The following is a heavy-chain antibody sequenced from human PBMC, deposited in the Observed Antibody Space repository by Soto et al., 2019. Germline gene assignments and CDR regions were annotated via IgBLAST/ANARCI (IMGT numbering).Heavy chain of an antibody. Sequence: EVLLVESGGGLVQPGGSLRLSCAVSGFTFSNYWMHWVRQAPGKGLVWVSRINSDGSSTSYADSVKGRFTISRDNAKNTLYLEINSLRAEDTAVYYCARGLSVGVPYWGQGTLVTVSS. J-gene: IGHJ4*02. CDR3: ARGLSVGVPY. CDR1: GFTFSNYW. D-gene: IGHD2-15*01. V-gene: IGHV3-74*01. CDR2: INSDGSST.